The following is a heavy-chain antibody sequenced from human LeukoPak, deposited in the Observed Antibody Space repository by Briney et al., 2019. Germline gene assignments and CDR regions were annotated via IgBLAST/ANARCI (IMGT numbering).Heavy chain of an antibody. CDR3: ATGQQSGWNYYYGMGV. CDR2: FDPEDGET. Sequence: ASVKVSCKVSGYTLTELSMHWVRQAPGKGLEWMGGFDPEDGETIYAQKFQGRVTMTEDTSTDTAYMEPSSLRSEDTAVYYCATGQQSGWNYYYGMGVWGQGTTVTVSS. V-gene: IGHV1-24*01. D-gene: IGHD6-13*01. J-gene: IGHJ6*02. CDR1: GYTLTELS.